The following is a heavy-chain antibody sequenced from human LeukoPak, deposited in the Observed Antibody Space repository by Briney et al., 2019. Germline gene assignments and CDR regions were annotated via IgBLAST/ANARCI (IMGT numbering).Heavy chain of an antibody. CDR3: AKDLDCSSTSCYPDY. Sequence: GGSLRLSCAASGFTSSSYAMSWVRQAPGKGLEWVSAISGSGGSTYYADSAKGRFTISRDNSKNTLYLQMNSLRAEDTAVYYCAKDLDCSSTSCYPDYWGQGTLVTVSS. V-gene: IGHV3-23*01. CDR1: GFTSSSYA. D-gene: IGHD2-2*01. CDR2: ISGSGGST. J-gene: IGHJ4*02.